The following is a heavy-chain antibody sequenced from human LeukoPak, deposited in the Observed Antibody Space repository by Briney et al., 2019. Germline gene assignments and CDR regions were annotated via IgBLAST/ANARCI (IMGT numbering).Heavy chain of an antibody. CDR2: INPNSGGT. CDR1: GYTFTGYD. V-gene: IGHV1-2*02. Sequence: GASVKVSCKASGYTFTGYDMHWVRQAPGQGLEWMGWINPNSGGTNYAQKFQGRVTMTRDTSISTAYMELSRLRSDDTAVYYCALSYCTNGVCAYYYYYMDVWGKGTTVTVSS. CDR3: ALSYCTNGVCAYYYYYMDV. J-gene: IGHJ6*03. D-gene: IGHD2-8*01.